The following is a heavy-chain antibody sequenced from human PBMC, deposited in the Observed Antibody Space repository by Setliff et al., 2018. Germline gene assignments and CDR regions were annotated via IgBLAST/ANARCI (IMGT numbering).Heavy chain of an antibody. Sequence: PSETLSLTCNVSGGSISGYYWSWIRQPPGKGLEWIGNIYSSGSIKYNPSLRSRVTISVDTVKNQFSLRLSSLTAADTAAYYCARAPDSGTYYNLYPYYNDVWGKGTTVTVSS. D-gene: IGHD1-26*01. CDR2: IYSSGSI. J-gene: IGHJ6*03. CDR1: GGSISGYY. V-gene: IGHV4-59*08. CDR3: ARAPDSGTYYNLYPYYNDV.